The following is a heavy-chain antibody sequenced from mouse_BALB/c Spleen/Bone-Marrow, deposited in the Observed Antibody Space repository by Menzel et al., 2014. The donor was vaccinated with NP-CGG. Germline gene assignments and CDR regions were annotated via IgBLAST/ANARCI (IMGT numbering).Heavy chain of an antibody. J-gene: IGHJ3*01. CDR3: ARDMITTRGFAY. CDR1: GFTFSSYG. D-gene: IGHD2-4*01. Sequence: EVKLVESGGGLVQPGGSLKLSCAASGFTFSSYGMSWVRQTPDKRLELVATINSNGGSTYYPDSVKGRFTISRDNAKNTLYPQMSSLKSEDTAMYYCARDMITTRGFAYWGQGTLVTVSA. V-gene: IGHV5-6-3*01. CDR2: INSNGGST.